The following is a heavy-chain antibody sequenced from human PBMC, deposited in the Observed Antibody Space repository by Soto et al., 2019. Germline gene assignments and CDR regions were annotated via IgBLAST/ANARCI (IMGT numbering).Heavy chain of an antibody. D-gene: IGHD3-22*01. J-gene: IGHJ5*02. CDR3: ARERIVVTNWFDP. Sequence: ASVKVSCKASGYTFTSYAMHWVRQAPGQRLEWMGWINAGNGNTKYSQKFQGRVTITRDTSASTAYMELSGLRSEDTAVYYCARERIVVTNWFDPWGQGTLVTVSS. V-gene: IGHV1-3*01. CDR1: GYTFTSYA. CDR2: INAGNGNT.